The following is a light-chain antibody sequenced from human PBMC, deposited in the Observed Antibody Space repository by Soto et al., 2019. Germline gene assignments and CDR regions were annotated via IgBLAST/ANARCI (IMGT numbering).Light chain of an antibody. Sequence: EIVLTQSPVTLSLSPGERATLSCRASQSVSSSLAWYQQKPGQAPRLLIYDASNRATGIPARFSGSGSGTDFTLTISSLEPEDFAVYYCQQRSHWPPLNLGGGTKVEIK. CDR3: QQRSHWPPLN. CDR2: DAS. CDR1: QSVSSS. V-gene: IGKV3-11*01. J-gene: IGKJ4*01.